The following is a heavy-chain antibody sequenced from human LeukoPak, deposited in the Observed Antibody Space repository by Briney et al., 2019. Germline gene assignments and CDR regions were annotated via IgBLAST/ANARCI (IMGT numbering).Heavy chain of an antibody. D-gene: IGHD4/OR15-4a*01. V-gene: IGHV3-7*01. CDR2: IKQDGNEK. J-gene: IGHJ4*02. CDR3: ARDGALRIYDY. CDR1: GFTFSSYW. Sequence: GGSLRLSCAASGFTFSSYWMTWVRQAPGQGLEWVASIKQDGNEKYYVDSVKGRFTISRDNARNSLFLQMSSLRADDTAVYYCARDGALRIYDYWGQGTLVTVSS.